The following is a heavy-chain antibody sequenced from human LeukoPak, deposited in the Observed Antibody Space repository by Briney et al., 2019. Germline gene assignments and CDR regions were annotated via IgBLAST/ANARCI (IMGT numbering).Heavy chain of an antibody. CDR2: MSASGGSP. J-gene: IGHJ4*02. D-gene: IGHD6-13*01. CDR3: ARSDRVAAAANHFDY. V-gene: IGHV3-23*01. Sequence: GGSLRLSCAASGFTFSSYAMSWVRHAPGKGLEWVSGMSASGGSPYYADPVKGRFTMSRDNSENTLYLQMNSLRAEDTAVYYCARSDRVAAAANHFDYWGQGTLVTVSS. CDR1: GFTFSSYA.